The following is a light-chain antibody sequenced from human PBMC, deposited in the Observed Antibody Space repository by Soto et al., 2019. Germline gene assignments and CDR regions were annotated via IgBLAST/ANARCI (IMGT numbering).Light chain of an antibody. CDR2: STS. J-gene: IGKJ5*01. CDR1: QSISSF. Sequence: DIQMTQSPPSLSASVGDRITITCRASQSISSFLNWYQQRPEKAPKLLIHSTSTLQSGVPSRFSGSGSGTDFTLTISSLQPEDFATYYCQQSYSSPPITFGQGTRLEIK. CDR3: QQSYSSPPIT. V-gene: IGKV1-39*01.